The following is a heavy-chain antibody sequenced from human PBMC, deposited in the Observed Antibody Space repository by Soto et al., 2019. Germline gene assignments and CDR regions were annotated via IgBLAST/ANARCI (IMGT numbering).Heavy chain of an antibody. Sequence: QVQLQESGPGLVKPSGTLSLTCAVSGGSVSSSNWWSWVRQSPGKGLELMGEIYHSGSAHYNPSLKSRATISLDKSKNQFSLRLTSVTAADTAVYYCARVPGVVVSADDAFDIWGPGTRVIVSS. D-gene: IGHD2-21*02. CDR2: IYHSGSA. CDR3: ARVPGVVVSADDAFDI. J-gene: IGHJ3*02. CDR1: GGSVSSSNW. V-gene: IGHV4-4*02.